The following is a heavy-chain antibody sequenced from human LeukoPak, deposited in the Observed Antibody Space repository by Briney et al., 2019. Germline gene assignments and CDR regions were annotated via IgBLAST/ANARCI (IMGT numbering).Heavy chain of an antibody. V-gene: IGHV4-39*07. Sequence: PSETPSLTCTVSGGSISSSSYYWGWIRQPPGKGLEWIGSIYYSGSTYYNPSLKSRVAISVDTSKNQFSLKLSSVTAADTAVYYCARDQTIYGIDPWGQGTLVTVSS. J-gene: IGHJ5*02. D-gene: IGHD3-3*01. CDR2: IYYSGST. CDR1: GGSISSSSYY. CDR3: ARDQTIYGIDP.